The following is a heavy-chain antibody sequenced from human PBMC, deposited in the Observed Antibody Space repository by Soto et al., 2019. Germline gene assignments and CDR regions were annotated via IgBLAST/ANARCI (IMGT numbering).Heavy chain of an antibody. J-gene: IGHJ6*02. D-gene: IGHD3-22*01. CDR3: ARSVRAVITYYYYGMDV. CDR1: GGTFSSYA. V-gene: IGHV1-69*13. Sequence: SVKVSCKASGGTFSSYAISWVRQTPGQGLEWMGGIIPIFGTANYAQKFQGRVTITADESTSTAYMELSSLRSEDTAVYYCARSVRAVITYYYYGMDVWGQGTTVTVSS. CDR2: IIPIFGTA.